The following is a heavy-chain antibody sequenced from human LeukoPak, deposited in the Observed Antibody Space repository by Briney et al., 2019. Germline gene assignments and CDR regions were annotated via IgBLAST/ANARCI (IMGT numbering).Heavy chain of an antibody. CDR2: INPSGGST. D-gene: IGHD1-1*01. CDR1: GYTFTSYY. CDR3: ARGYGPGTTADY. Sequence: ASVKVSCKASGYTFTSYYMHWVRQAPGQGLEWMGIINPSGGSTSYAQKFQGRVTMTRDMSTSTVYMELRSLRSEDTAVYYCARGYGPGTTADYWGQGTLVTVSS. V-gene: IGHV1-46*01. J-gene: IGHJ4*02.